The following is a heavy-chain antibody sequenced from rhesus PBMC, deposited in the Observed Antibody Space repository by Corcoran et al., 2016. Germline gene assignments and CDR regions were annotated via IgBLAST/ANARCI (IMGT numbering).Heavy chain of an antibody. CDR3: AREREYWSDYSSFWY. CDR2: ISGSGVST. CDR1: GGSISNY. D-gene: IGHD3-22*01. Sequence: QVQLQESGPGLVKPSETLSLTCAVSGGSISNYWSWIRQPPGKGLEWIGRISGSGVSTDDNPSLKSRVTISTDTSKNQFSLKLSSVTAADTAVYYCAREREYWSDYSSFWYWGQGVLVTVSS. J-gene: IGHJ4*01. V-gene: IGHV4-173*01.